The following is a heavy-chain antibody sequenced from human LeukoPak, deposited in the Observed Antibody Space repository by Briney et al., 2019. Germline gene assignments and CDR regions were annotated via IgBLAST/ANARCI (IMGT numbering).Heavy chain of an antibody. CDR3: ARGAARYNWIFDY. V-gene: IGHV4-61*02. J-gene: IGHJ4*02. CDR1: GGSISSSSYY. D-gene: IGHD1-20*01. Sequence: SETLSLTCTVSGGSISSSSYYWSWIRQPAGKGLEWIGRIYTSGSTNYNPSLKSRVTMSVDTSKNQFSLKLSSVTAADTAVYYCARGAARYNWIFDYWGQGTLVTVSS. CDR2: IYTSGST.